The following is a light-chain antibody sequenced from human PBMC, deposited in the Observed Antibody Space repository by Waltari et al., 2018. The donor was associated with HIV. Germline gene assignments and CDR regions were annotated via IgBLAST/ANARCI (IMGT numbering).Light chain of an antibody. CDR3: SSYAGSNNFV. Sequence: QSALTQPPSASGSPGQSVTISCTGTSSDVGGYNYVSWYQQHPGKAPKLMIYEVSKRPSGVPDRFFGSKSGNTASLTVSGLQPEDEADYYCSSYAGSNNFVFGTGTKVTVL. V-gene: IGLV2-8*01. CDR2: EVS. CDR1: SSDVGGYNY. J-gene: IGLJ1*01.